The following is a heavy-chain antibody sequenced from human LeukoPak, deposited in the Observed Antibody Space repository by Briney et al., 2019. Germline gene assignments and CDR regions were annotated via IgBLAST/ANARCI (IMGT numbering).Heavy chain of an antibody. CDR3: ARYPTFYYDSIVSPTDAFDI. D-gene: IGHD3-22*01. Sequence: SETLSLTCAVYGGSFSGYYWSWIRQPPGKGLEWIGEINHSGSTNYNPSLKSRVTISVDTSKNQFSLKLSSVTAADTAMYYCARYPTFYYDSIVSPTDAFDIWGQGTMVTVSS. CDR2: INHSGST. J-gene: IGHJ3*02. V-gene: IGHV4-34*01. CDR1: GGSFSGYY.